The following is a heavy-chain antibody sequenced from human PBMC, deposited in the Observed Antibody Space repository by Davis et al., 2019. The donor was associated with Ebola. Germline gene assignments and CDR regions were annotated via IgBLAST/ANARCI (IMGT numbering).Heavy chain of an antibody. V-gene: IGHV3-23*01. CDR3: AKDKDGYDYYYYGMDV. D-gene: IGHD5-12*01. CDR1: GFTVSSAW. J-gene: IGHJ6*02. Sequence: GGSLRLSCAASGFTVSSAWMNWVRQAPGKGLEWVSAISGSGGSTYYADSVKGQFPISRANSKNKLYLQMKSLRAEDTAVNYCAKDKDGYDYYYYGMDVWGQGTTVTVSS. CDR2: ISGSGGST.